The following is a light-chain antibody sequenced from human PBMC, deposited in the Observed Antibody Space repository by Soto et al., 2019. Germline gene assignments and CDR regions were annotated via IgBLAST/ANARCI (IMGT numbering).Light chain of an antibody. J-gene: IGLJ2*01. CDR1: RRDLGGYDF. Sequence: QSALTQPPSASGSTGQSVTISCTGPRRDLGGYDFVSWYQQHPGKAHKLLIYDVIKRPSGVPDRFSGSKSGNTASLTVSGLQTDDEADYYCSSYGGSNNLLFGGGTKLTVL. V-gene: IGLV2-8*01. CDR3: SSYGGSNNLL. CDR2: DVI.